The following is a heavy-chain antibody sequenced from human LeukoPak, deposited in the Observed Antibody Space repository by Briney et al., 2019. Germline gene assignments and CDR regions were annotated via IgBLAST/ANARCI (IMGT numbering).Heavy chain of an antibody. CDR1: GYTFTDYY. CDR3: ATGLVDTANDY. D-gene: IGHD5-18*01. J-gene: IGHJ4*02. Sequence: ASVKVSCKVSGYTFTDYYMHWVQQAPGKGREWMGLVDPEDGETIYAEKFQGRVTITADASTDTAHMELSSLRSEDTAVYYCATGLVDTANDYWGQGTLVTVSS. V-gene: IGHV1-69-2*01. CDR2: VDPEDGET.